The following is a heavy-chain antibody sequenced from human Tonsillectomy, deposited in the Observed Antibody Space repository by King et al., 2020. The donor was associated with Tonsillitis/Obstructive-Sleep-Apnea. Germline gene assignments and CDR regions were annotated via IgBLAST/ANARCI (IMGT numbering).Heavy chain of an antibody. CDR3: ARDGRIKFCGVVPADPDYYMDV. J-gene: IGHJ6*03. D-gene: IGHD3-3*01. V-gene: IGHV3-7*01. CDR2: IKQDGSEK. CDR1: GFTFSSYW. Sequence: VQLVESGGGLVQPGGSLRLSCAASGFTFSSYWMSWVRQAPGKGLEWVANIKQDGSEKYYVDSVKGRFTISRDNAKNSLYLQMNSLRAEDTAVYYCARDGRIKFCGVVPADPDYYMDVWGTGTTVTVSS.